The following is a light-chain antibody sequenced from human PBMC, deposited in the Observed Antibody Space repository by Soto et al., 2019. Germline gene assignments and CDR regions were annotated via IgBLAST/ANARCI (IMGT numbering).Light chain of an antibody. CDR2: EVS. Sequence: QSALTQPASVSGSPGQSITISCTGTTSDVGGYNYVSWYQQHPGKAPKLMIYEVSNRPSGVSNRFSGSRSGTTASLTISALQAEDEADYSCYSFAGGATFVFGGGTQLTVL. CDR1: TSDVGGYNY. V-gene: IGLV2-14*01. J-gene: IGLJ7*01. CDR3: YSFAGGATFV.